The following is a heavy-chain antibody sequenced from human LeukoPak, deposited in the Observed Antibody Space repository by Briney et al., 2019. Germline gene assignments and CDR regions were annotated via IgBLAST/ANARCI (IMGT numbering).Heavy chain of an antibody. CDR3: ARDLGYFDTGGVLDY. V-gene: IGHV4-4*07. Sequence: PSETLSLTCNVSGGSISSYYWSWIRQPAGKGLEWIGRIYTSGSTNYNPSLKSRVTMSVDTSKNQFSLKLSSVTAADTAVYYCARDLGYFDTGGVLDYWGQGTLVTVSS. J-gene: IGHJ4*02. D-gene: IGHD3-9*01. CDR1: GGSISSYY. CDR2: IYTSGST.